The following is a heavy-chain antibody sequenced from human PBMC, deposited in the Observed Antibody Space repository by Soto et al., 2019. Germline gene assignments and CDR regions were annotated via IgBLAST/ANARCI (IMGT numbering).Heavy chain of an antibody. CDR1: GYTFSHYG. V-gene: IGHV1-18*01. CDR3: ARGVQECSNSGCGYIYDGMDV. CDR2: ISAYNGNR. D-gene: IGHD1-26*01. Sequence: ASVKVSCKASGYTFSHYGIGWVRQAPGQGLEWMGWISAYNGNRHFAEGLRGRITMTTNTTTSTADMGLRSLSSDDTAVYYCARGVQECSNSGCGYIYDGMDVWGQGTTVTVSS. J-gene: IGHJ6*02.